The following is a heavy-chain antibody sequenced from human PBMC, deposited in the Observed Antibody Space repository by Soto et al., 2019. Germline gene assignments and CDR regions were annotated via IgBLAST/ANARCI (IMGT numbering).Heavy chain of an antibody. CDR1: GDSVSSNSAD. V-gene: IGHV6-1*01. CDR2: TYYRSKWNN. CDR3: TGITSFRGMDV. Sequence: PSQTLSLTCAISGDSVSSNSADWNWIRQSPSRGLEWLGRTYYRSKWNNDYALSVKRRITINPDTPKNQVSLHLYSVTPEDTAVYYCTGITSFRGMDVWGQGTPVTVSS. J-gene: IGHJ6*02. D-gene: IGHD3-10*01.